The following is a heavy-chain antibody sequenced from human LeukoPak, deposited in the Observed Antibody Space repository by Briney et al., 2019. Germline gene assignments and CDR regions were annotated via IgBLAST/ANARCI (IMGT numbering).Heavy chain of an antibody. J-gene: IGHJ6*03. D-gene: IGHD5-24*01. CDR2: IIPIFGTA. CDR3: ARDKSAGRDDYNYYYMDV. CDR1: GGTFSSYA. Sequence: ASVKVSCKASGGTFSSYAISWVRQAPGQGLEWMGGIIPIFGTANYAQKFQGRFTITTDESTSTAYMELSSLRSEDTAVYYGARDKSAGRDDYNYYYMDVWGKGTTVTVSS. V-gene: IGHV1-69*05.